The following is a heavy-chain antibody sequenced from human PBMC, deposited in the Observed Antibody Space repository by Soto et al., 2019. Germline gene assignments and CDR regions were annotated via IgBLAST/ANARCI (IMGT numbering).Heavy chain of an antibody. CDR1: GGSISSGDYY. Sequence: SEALSLTCTVSGGSISSGDYYWSWIRQPPGKCLELIGYIYYSGSTYYNPSLKSRVTISVDTSKNQFSLKLSSVTAADTAVYYCARSITIFGVAPYYFDYWGQGTLVTVSS. J-gene: IGHJ4*02. CDR2: IYYSGST. CDR3: ARSITIFGVAPYYFDY. D-gene: IGHD3-3*01. V-gene: IGHV4-30-4*01.